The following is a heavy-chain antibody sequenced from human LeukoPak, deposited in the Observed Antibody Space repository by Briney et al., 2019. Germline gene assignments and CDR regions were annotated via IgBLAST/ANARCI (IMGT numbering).Heavy chain of an antibody. V-gene: IGHV3-23*01. CDR3: AKRPYDFWSGYYCL. CDR2: ISGSGGST. Sequence: GGSLRLSCAASGFTFSSYAMSWVRQAPGKGLEWVSAISGSGGSTYYADSVKGRFTTSRDNSKNTLYLQMNSLRAEDTAVYYCAKRPYDFWSGYYCLWGQGTLVTVSS. J-gene: IGHJ4*02. CDR1: GFTFSSYA. D-gene: IGHD3-3*01.